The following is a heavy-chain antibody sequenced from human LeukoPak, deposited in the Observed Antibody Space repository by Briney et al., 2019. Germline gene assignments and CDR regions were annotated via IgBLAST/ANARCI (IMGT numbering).Heavy chain of an antibody. J-gene: IGHJ4*02. CDR1: GGSISSSGFY. Sequence: SQTLSLTCTVSGGSISSSGFYWGWIRQPPGKGLEWIGSIYYTGTTYYNPSLKSRVTISVDTSKNQFSLRLFSVTAADTAVYYCARQEGSSYYWGQGTLVTVSS. CDR2: IYYTGTT. V-gene: IGHV4-39*01. D-gene: IGHD2-15*01. CDR3: ARQEGSSYY.